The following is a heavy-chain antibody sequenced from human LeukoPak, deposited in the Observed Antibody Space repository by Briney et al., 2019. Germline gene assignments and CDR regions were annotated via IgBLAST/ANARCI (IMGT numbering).Heavy chain of an antibody. CDR3: ARDGRYGMDV. Sequence: SETLSLTCTVSGGSISSGGYYWSWLRQHPGKGLEWIGYIYYSGSTYYNPSLKSRVTISVDTSKNQFSLKLSSVTASDPAVYYCARDGRYGMDVWGQGSTVTVSS. J-gene: IGHJ6*02. CDR1: GGSISSGGYY. CDR2: IYYSGST. V-gene: IGHV4-31*03.